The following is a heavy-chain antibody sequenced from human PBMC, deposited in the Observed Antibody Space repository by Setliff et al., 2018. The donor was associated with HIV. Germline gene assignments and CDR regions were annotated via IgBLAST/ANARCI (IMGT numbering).Heavy chain of an antibody. CDR2: IHSYGST. CDR3: ARGGYRDGYDY. V-gene: IGHV4-59*01. CDR1: GASISSYS. Sequence: SETLSLTCTVSGASISSYSWSWIRQSPGRRLEWIGYIHSYGSTDYNPSLESRVTISVDTSKNQLSLKLRSVAAADTAVYYCARGGYRDGYDYWGQGTLVTVSS. D-gene: IGHD5-18*01. J-gene: IGHJ4*02.